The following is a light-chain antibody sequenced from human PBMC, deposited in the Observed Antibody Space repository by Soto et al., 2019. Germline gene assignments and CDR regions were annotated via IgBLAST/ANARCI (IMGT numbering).Light chain of an antibody. Sequence: QSALTQPASVSGSPGQSITISCTGTNSDIGSRNLVSWYQQHPGIAPKLIIYEGSRRPSGLSHPFSGFRSGNTASLTISGLRAEDEADYYCCSYANSGSFVFGTGTKVTVL. V-gene: IGLV2-23*01. CDR2: EGS. CDR3: CSYANSGSFV. CDR1: NSDIGSRNL. J-gene: IGLJ1*01.